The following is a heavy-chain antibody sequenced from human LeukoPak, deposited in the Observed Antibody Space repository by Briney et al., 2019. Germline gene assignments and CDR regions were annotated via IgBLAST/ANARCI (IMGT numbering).Heavy chain of an antibody. CDR3: ARGLLTETRYCPFDP. J-gene: IGHJ5*02. V-gene: IGHV3-7*05. D-gene: IGHD1/OR15-1a*01. Sequence: GGSLRLSCAASGFTFRSYWMNWVRQAPGKGLKWVASIKQDGADKYYVDSVKGRFTISRDNAKNSLYLQMNSLRAEDTALYYCARGLLTETRYCPFDPWGQGTLVTVSS. CDR1: GFTFRSYW. CDR2: IKQDGADK.